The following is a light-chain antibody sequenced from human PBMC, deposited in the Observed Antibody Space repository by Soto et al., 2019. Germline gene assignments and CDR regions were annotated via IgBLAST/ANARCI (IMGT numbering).Light chain of an antibody. J-gene: IGKJ3*01. CDR3: QHRSSWPRT. V-gene: IGKV3-11*01. Sequence: LTQSPSFLSLSPGERATLSCRASESVRSYLAWYQQKPGQAPRLLMYDATIRATGIPARFSGSGSGTDFTLTISSLEADDFAIYYCQHRSSWPRTFGPGTKVEI. CDR2: DAT. CDR1: ESVRSY.